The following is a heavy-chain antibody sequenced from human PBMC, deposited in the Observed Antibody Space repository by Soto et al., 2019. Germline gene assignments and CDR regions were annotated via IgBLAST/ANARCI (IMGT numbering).Heavy chain of an antibody. J-gene: IGHJ6*02. V-gene: IGHV1-46*01. Sequence: ASVKVSCKASGYTFTSYYMHWVRQAPGQGLEWMGIINPSGGSTSYAQKFQGRVTMTRDTSTSTVYMELSSLRSEDTAVYYCAGDSVFICFCWLYYYYYRMDFWGQGTTVPVSS. D-gene: IGHD2-15*01. CDR3: AGDSVFICFCWLYYYYYRMDF. CDR2: INPSGGST. CDR1: GYTFTSYY.